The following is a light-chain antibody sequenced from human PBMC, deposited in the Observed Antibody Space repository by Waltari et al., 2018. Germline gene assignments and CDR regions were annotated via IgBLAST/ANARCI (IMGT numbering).Light chain of an antibody. CDR1: DSDVGAYDF. V-gene: IGLV2-14*01. J-gene: IGLJ1*01. CDR3: SSYTTSSAPGV. Sequence: SALTQPASVSGSPGQSITISCSGTDSDVGAYDFVSWYQQHPGKAPHLIIYEVSNRPSGISNRFSASKSGNTASLTLSGLQAEDEADYYCSSYTTSSAPGVFGTGTRVTVL. CDR2: EVS.